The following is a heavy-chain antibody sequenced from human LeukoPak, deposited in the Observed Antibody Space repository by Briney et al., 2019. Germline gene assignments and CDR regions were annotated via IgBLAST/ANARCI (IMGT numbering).Heavy chain of an antibody. Sequence: PSETLSLTCTVSGGSISSHYWSWIRQPPGKGLEWIGYIYYSGSTNYNPSLKSRVTISVDTSKNQFSLKLSSVTAADTAVYYCARAGSSGYVGNYYYYMDVWGKGTTVSVSS. CDR3: ARAGSSGYVGNYYYYMDV. V-gene: IGHV4-59*11. J-gene: IGHJ6*03. CDR1: GGSISSHY. D-gene: IGHD3-22*01. CDR2: IYYSGST.